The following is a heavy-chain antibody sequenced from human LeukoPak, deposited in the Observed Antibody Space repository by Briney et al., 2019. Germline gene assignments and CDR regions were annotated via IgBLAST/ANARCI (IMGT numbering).Heavy chain of an antibody. CDR1: GFTFSSYW. CDR3: ARERIDCSSTSCYGGGSDY. CDR2: IKQDGSEK. V-gene: IGHV3-7*01. J-gene: IGHJ4*02. D-gene: IGHD2-2*01. Sequence: PGGSLRLSCAASGFTFSSYWMNWVRQAPGKGLEWVANIKQDGSEKYYVDSVKGRFSISRDNAKNTLHLQMNSLRAEETAVYYCARERIDCSSTSCYGGGSDYWGQGTMVTVSS.